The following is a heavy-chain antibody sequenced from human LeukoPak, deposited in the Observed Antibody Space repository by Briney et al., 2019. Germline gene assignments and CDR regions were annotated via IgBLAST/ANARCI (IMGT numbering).Heavy chain of an antibody. CDR3: AKSPSGRGGYNWFDP. V-gene: IGHV4-30-4*01. CDR2: IFSSGST. D-gene: IGHD3-16*01. Sequence: SETLSLTCTVSGGPIGNGDYYWSWIRQPPGKGLEWIGYIFSSGSTYYNPSLKSRVTMSIDTSKNQFSLNLSSVTAADTAVYYCAKSPSGRGGYNWFDPWGQGTLVTVSS. J-gene: IGHJ5*02. CDR1: GGPIGNGDYY.